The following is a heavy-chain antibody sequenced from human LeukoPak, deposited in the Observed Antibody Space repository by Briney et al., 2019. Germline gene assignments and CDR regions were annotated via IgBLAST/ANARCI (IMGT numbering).Heavy chain of an antibody. J-gene: IGHJ4*02. Sequence: SETLSLTCAVYGGSFSGYYWSWIRQPPGKGLGWIGEINHSGSTNYNPSLKSRVTISVDTSKNQFSLKLSSVTAADTAVYYCARGTWAMDYWGQGTLVTVSS. CDR3: ARGTWAMDY. V-gene: IGHV4-34*01. CDR1: GGSFSGYY. CDR2: INHSGST. D-gene: IGHD2-2*01.